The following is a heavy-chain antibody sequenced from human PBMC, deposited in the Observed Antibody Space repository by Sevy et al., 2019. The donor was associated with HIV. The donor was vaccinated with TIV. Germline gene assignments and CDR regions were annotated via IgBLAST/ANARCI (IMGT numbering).Heavy chain of an antibody. V-gene: IGHV3-49*03. D-gene: IGHD3-3*01. CDR3: TRAIFGVVIIHWFDP. J-gene: IGHJ5*02. CDR2: IRSKAYGGTT. Sequence: GGSLRLSCTASGFTFGDYAMSWFRQAPGKGLEWVGFIRSKAYGGTTEYAASAKGRFTISRDDSKSIAYLQMNSLKTEDTAVYYCTRAIFGVVIIHWFDPWGQGTLVTVSS. CDR1: GFTFGDYA.